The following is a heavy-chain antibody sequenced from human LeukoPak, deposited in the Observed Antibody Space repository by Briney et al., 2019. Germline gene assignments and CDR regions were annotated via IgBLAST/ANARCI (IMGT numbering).Heavy chain of an antibody. D-gene: IGHD2-15*01. J-gene: IGHJ4*02. CDR3: AKTMVVAATYSFDY. CDR1: GFSFSNYG. CDR2: IRYDGTNK. Sequence: GGSLRLSCAASGFSFSNYGMHGVRQAPGKGLEWVAFIRYDGTNKYYADSVKGRFTISRDNSKNTLYLQMNSLRAEDTAVYYCAKTMVVAATYSFDYWGQGTLVTVSS. V-gene: IGHV3-30*02.